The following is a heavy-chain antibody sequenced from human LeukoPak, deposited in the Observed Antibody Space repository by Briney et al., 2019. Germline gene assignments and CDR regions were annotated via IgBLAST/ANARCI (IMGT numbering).Heavy chain of an antibody. J-gene: IGHJ4*02. CDR3: ARGGGWHAKNDY. Sequence: PGGSLRLSCAASGFTFSSYWMSWIRQPPGKGLEWIGEINHSGSTNYNPSLKSRVTISVDTSKNQFSLKLSSVTAADTAVYYCARGGGWHAKNDYWGQGTLVTVSS. V-gene: IGHV4-34*01. CDR2: INHSGST. CDR1: GFTFSSYW. D-gene: IGHD2-15*01.